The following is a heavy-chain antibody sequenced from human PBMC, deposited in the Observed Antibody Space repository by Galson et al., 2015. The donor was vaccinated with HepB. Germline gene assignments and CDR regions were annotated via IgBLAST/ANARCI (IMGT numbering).Heavy chain of an antibody. D-gene: IGHD1-1*01. J-gene: IGHJ6*02. CDR2: FHPEDGKP. CDR3: TTDPRGRTVWHYAMDI. Sequence: SVKVSCKVSGFRLSEVSMFWVRQTPEKGLEWMATFHPEDGKPVYAQKFQGRVTMTQDTSTDTGYMDLRGLTSDDTAVYYCTTDPRGRTVWHYAMDIWGQGTTVIVSS. V-gene: IGHV1-24*01. CDR1: GFRLSEVS.